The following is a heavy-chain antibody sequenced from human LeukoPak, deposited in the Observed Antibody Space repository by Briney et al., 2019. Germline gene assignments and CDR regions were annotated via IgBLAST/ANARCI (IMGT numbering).Heavy chain of an antibody. Sequence: SETLSLTCAVYGGSFSGYYWSWIRQPPGKGLEWIGEINHSGSTNYNPSLKSRVTISVDTSKNQFSLKLSSVTAADTAVYYCARSYYYVPGFAYWGQGTPVTVSS. CDR3: ARSYYYVPGFAY. D-gene: IGHD3-10*02. CDR2: INHSGST. V-gene: IGHV4-34*01. CDR1: GGSFSGYY. J-gene: IGHJ4*02.